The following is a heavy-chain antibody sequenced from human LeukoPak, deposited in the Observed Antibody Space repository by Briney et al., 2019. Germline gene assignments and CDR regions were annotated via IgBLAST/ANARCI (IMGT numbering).Heavy chain of an antibody. CDR1: GFTFSSYE. J-gene: IGHJ3*02. CDR2: ISSSGSTI. D-gene: IGHD2-2*01. CDR3: ARPRTPDWCSSTSCYAEDDAFDI. Sequence: QAGGSLRLSCAASGFTFSSYEMNWVRQAPGKGLEWVSYISSSGSTIYYADSVKGRFTISRDNAKNSLYLQMNSLRAEDTAVYYCARPRTPDWCSSTSCYAEDDAFDIWGQGTMVTVSS. V-gene: IGHV3-48*03.